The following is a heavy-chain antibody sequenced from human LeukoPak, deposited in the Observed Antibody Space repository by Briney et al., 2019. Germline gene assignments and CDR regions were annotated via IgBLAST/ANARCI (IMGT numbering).Heavy chain of an antibody. V-gene: IGHV3-23*01. CDR2: ISGSGGST. Sequence: GGSLRLSCAASGFTFSSYAISWVRQAPGKGLEWVSAISGSGGSTYYADSVKGRFTISRDNSKNTLYLQMNSLRAEDTAVYYCAKDRDYYGSGSYLSFDYWGQGTLVTVSS. J-gene: IGHJ4*02. D-gene: IGHD3-10*01. CDR3: AKDRDYYGSGSYLSFDY. CDR1: GFTFSSYA.